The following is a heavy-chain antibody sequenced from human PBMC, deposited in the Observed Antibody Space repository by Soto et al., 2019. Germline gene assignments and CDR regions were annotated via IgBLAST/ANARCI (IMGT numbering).Heavy chain of an antibody. V-gene: IGHV3-7*03. CDR2: IKQDGSEK. D-gene: IGHD3-22*01. CDR3: ARGSTYYYDSSGYYIYYFDY. Sequence: GGSLRLSCAVSGFTVSNNYMSWVRQAPGKGLEWVANIKQDGSEKYYVDSVKGRFTISRDNAKNSLYLQMNSLRAEDTAVYYCARGSTYYYDSSGYYIYYFDYWGQGTLVTVSS. CDR1: GFTVSNNY. J-gene: IGHJ4*02.